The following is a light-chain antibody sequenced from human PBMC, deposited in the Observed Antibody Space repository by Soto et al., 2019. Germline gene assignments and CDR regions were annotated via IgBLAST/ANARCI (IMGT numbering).Light chain of an antibody. V-gene: IGKV1-12*01. CDR3: QQTKTFPLT. CDR2: AAS. J-gene: IGKJ4*01. CDR1: LGISSY. Sequence: DIQMTQSPSSVSASVGDRVTIACRASLGISSYLAWYQQKPGKVPNLLIYAASTLQSGVPSRFSGSGSGTYFSLTISSLQPEDSATYYCQQTKTFPLTFGGGTKVEIK.